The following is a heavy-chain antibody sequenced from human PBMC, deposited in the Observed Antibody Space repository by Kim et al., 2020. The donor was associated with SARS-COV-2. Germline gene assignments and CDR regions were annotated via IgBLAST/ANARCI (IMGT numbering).Heavy chain of an antibody. CDR3: ARGPVYDAFDI. V-gene: IGHV4-4*07. Sequence: TNYNPSLKSRVTMSIDTSKNQFSLKLRSVTAADTAVYYCARGPVYDAFDIWGQGTMVTVSS. CDR2: T. J-gene: IGHJ3*02.